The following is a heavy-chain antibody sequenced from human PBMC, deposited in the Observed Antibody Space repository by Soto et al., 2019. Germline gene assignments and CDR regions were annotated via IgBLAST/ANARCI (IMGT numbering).Heavy chain of an antibody. V-gene: IGHV3-11*05. Sequence: QVQLVESGGGLVKPGGSLRLSCAASGFTFSDYYMSWIRQAPGKGLECISYISSSSSYTNYADSVKGRFTISRDNAKNPLYLQMNSLRAEDTAVYYCASSQRGYSYGYNYWGQGTLVTVSS. CDR2: ISSSSSYT. D-gene: IGHD5-18*01. CDR1: GFTFSDYY. CDR3: ASSQRGYSYGYNY. J-gene: IGHJ4*02.